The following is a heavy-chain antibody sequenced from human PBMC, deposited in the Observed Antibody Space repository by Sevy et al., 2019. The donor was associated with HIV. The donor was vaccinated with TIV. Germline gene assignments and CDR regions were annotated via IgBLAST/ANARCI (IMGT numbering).Heavy chain of an antibody. V-gene: IGHV1-2*06. CDR3: ASGLEYCGSIDCPFGF. J-gene: IGHJ4*02. D-gene: IGHD2-2*01. CDR2: FNRKSGGT. Sequence: ASVKVSCKASGYTFSGYYIHWVRQAPGQGLEWMGRFNRKSGGTNYAQKFQGRVTMTTDTSISTAYMDLSRLRSDDTAVYYCASGLEYCGSIDCPFGFWGQGTLVTVSS. CDR1: GYTFSGYY.